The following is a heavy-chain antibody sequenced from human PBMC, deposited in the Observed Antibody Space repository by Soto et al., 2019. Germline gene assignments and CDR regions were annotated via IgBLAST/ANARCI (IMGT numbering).Heavy chain of an antibody. Sequence: PGGSLRLSCAASGFTFSSYGMHWVRQAPGKGLEWVAVISYDGSNKYYADSVKGRFTISRDNSKNTLYLQMNSLRAEDTAVYYCAKLSIAAAYQRVYWGQGTLVTVSS. CDR2: ISYDGSNK. D-gene: IGHD6-13*01. J-gene: IGHJ4*02. CDR1: GFTFSSYG. CDR3: AKLSIAAAYQRVY. V-gene: IGHV3-30*18.